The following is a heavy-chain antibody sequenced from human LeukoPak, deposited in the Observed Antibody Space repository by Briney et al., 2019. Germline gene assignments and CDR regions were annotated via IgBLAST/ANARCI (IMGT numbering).Heavy chain of an antibody. V-gene: IGHV4-39*01. CDR1: GGSVSSSSYY. J-gene: IGHJ4*02. CDR2: IYYSGST. D-gene: IGHD4-23*01. CDR3: ARQGLDGGAFY. Sequence: SETLSLTCTVSGGSVSSSSYYWGWIRQPPGKGLEWIGSIYYSGSTYYNPSLKSRVTISANTSKNQFSLKLSSVTAADTAVYYCARQGLDGGAFYWGQGTLVTVSS.